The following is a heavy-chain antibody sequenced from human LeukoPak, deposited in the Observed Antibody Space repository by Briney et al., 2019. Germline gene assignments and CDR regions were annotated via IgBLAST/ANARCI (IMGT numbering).Heavy chain of an antibody. CDR1: GFTFSSYA. Sequence: GRSLRLSCAASGFTFSSYAMHWVRQAPGKGLEWVAVISYDGSNKYYADSVKGRFTISRDNSKNTLYLQMNSLRAEDTAVYCCARAGGSSWYLLKYWGQGTLVTVSS. CDR3: ARAGGSSWYLLKY. J-gene: IGHJ4*02. CDR2: ISYDGSNK. D-gene: IGHD6-13*01. V-gene: IGHV3-30*04.